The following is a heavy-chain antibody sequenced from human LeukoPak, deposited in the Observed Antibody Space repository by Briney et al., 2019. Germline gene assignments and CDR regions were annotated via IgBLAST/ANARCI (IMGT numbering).Heavy chain of an antibody. Sequence: GASVKVSCKASGYTFNSYDIGWVRQAPGQGLEWMAWISTYNGNTNYALKVQGRATMTTDTYTSTAYMELRSLRSDDTAVYYCARVLRYDFWSAYYFDYWGQGTLVTVSS. CDR1: GYTFNSYD. J-gene: IGHJ4*02. CDR3: ARVLRYDFWSAYYFDY. V-gene: IGHV1-18*01. D-gene: IGHD3-3*01. CDR2: ISTYNGNT.